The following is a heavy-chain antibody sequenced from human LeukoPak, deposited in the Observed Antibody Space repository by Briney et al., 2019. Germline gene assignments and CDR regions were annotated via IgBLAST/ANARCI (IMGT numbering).Heavy chain of an antibody. CDR3: ARAGIAVAAPFDY. J-gene: IGHJ4*02. Sequence: ASVKVSCKASGYTFTSYYMHWVRQAPGQGLEWMGIINPSGGSTSYAQKFQGRVTMTRDMSTSTVYMELSSLRSEDTAVYDCARAGIAVAAPFDYWGQGTLVTVSS. D-gene: IGHD6-19*01. CDR1: GYTFTSYY. CDR2: INPSGGST. V-gene: IGHV1-46*01.